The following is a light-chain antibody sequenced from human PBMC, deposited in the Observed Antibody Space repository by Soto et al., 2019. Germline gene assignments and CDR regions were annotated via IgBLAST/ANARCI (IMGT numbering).Light chain of an antibody. CDR2: DAY. V-gene: IGKV3-11*01. Sequence: EVVLTQSPVTLSLSPGERATLSCRASQSFRGLLAWYQQKPGQAPRLLISDAYNSATGIPPRFSGSGSGTDFTLTISSLEPEDSAVYYCQQRHMWPITFGQGTRLEIK. CDR1: QSFRGL. CDR3: QQRHMWPIT. J-gene: IGKJ5*01.